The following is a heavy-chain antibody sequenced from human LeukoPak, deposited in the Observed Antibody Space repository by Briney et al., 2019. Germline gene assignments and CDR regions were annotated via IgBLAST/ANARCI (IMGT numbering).Heavy chain of an antibody. CDR1: GAXISGYY. J-gene: IGHJ2*01. D-gene: IGHD2-2*01. Sequence: SETLSLTCTVSGAXISGYYWSWIRQPTGKGLEWIGRIYTSGSTNYNPSLKSRVNMSVDTSKNQFSLKLSSVTAADTAVYYCARGTLEFDLWGRGTLVTVSS. CDR2: IYTSGST. CDR3: ARGTLEFDL. V-gene: IGHV4-4*07.